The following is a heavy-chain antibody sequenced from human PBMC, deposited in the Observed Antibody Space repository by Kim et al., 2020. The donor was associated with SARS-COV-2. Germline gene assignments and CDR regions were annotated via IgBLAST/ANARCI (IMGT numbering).Heavy chain of an antibody. D-gene: IGHD3-10*01. V-gene: IGHV4-39*01. J-gene: IGHJ4*01. CDR1: GASIKNSDSY. CDR2: FSYSGTT. CDR3: ARQAPRLLWFGALGDF. Sequence: SETLSPTCSVSGASIKNSDSYWGWIRQSPGKGLEWIGSFSYSGTTYYNPSLKSRVTISVDTSNNHLSLTMRSATAADTALYYCARQAPRLLWFGALGDF.